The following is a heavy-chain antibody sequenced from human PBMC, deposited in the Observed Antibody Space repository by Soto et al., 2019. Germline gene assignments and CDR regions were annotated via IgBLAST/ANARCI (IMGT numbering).Heavy chain of an antibody. CDR3: AKSSPGVFDP. V-gene: IGHV3-30*18. Sequence: PGGSLRLSCAASGFTFSSYGMHWVRQAPGKGLEWVAVISYDGSNKYYADSVKGRFTISRDNSKNTLYLQMNSLRAEDTAVYYCAKSSPGVFDPWGQGTLVTVSS. CDR2: ISYDGSNK. D-gene: IGHD6-13*01. J-gene: IGHJ5*02. CDR1: GFTFSSYG.